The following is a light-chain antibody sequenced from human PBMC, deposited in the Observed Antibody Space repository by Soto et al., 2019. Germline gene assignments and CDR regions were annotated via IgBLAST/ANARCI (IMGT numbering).Light chain of an antibody. J-gene: IGKJ5*01. CDR1: QSVSSN. Sequence: IVMTQSPATLSVSPGERATLSCRASQSVSSNLAWYQQKPGQAPRLLIYGASTGATGVPARFSGSGSVTEFSLTIRSLQSEDFAVYYCQQYNNWPPITFGQGTRLEIK. CDR2: GAS. V-gene: IGKV3-15*01. CDR3: QQYNNWPPIT.